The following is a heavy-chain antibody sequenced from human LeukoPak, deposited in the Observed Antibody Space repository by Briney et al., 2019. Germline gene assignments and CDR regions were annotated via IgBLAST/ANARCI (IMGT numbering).Heavy chain of an antibody. CDR2: INHSGST. CDR1: GGSFSGYY. D-gene: IGHD6-19*01. J-gene: IGHJ4*02. Sequence: SETLSLTCAVYGGSFSGYYWSWIRQPPGKGLEWIGEINHSGSTNYNPSLKSRVTISVDTSKNQFSLKLSSVTAADTAVCYCARGRRYSSGWYYFDYWGQGTLVTVSS. CDR3: ARGRRYSSGWYYFDY. V-gene: IGHV4-34*01.